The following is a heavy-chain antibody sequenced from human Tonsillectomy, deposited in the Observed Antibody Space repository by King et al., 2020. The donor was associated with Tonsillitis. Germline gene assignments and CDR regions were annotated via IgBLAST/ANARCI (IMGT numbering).Heavy chain of an antibody. V-gene: IGHV4-39*01. D-gene: IGHD2-15*01. CDR3: AIQLRLGSPDAFDI. J-gene: IGHJ3*02. CDR2: IYYSGST. Sequence: QVQLQESGPGLVKPSETLSLTCTVSGDSISSSSYYWGWIRQPPGKGLEWIGSIYYSGSTYYNPSLKSRVTISVDTSKNQFSLKLSSVTAADTAVYYCAIQLRLGSPDAFDIWGQGTMVTVSS. CDR1: GDSISSSSYY.